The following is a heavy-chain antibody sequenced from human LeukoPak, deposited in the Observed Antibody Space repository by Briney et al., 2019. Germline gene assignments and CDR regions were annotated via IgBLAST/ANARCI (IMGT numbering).Heavy chain of an antibody. D-gene: IGHD4-17*01. CDR3: ASLTTVTIPWFDP. V-gene: IGHV4-39*01. CDR1: GGSISSSSYY. Sequence: SETLSLTCTVSGGSISSSSYYWGWIRQPPGKGLEWIGSIYYSGSTYYNPSLKSRVTISVDTSKNQFSLKLSPVTAADTAVYYCASLTTVTIPWFDPWGQGTLVTVSS. J-gene: IGHJ5*02. CDR2: IYYSGST.